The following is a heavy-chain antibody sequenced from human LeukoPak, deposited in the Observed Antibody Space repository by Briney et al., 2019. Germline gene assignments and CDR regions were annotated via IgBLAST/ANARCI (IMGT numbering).Heavy chain of an antibody. J-gene: IGHJ4*02. CDR1: GFTVSSNY. V-gene: IGHV3-66*01. D-gene: IGHD1-26*01. CDR2: IYRGGGT. CDR3: AKDFIAISEWEPLGY. Sequence: GSLRLSCAASGFTVSSNYMSWVRQAPGKGLEWVSIIYRGGGTYYADSVKGRFTISRDNSQNTLYLQMNSLRAEDTAVYYCAKDFIAISEWEPLGYWGQGTLATVSS.